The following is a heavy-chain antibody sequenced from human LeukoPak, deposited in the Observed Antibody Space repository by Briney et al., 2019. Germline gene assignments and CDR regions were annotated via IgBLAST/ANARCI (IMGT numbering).Heavy chain of an antibody. CDR1: GGTFSSYA. J-gene: IGHJ4*02. Sequence: GASVKVSCKASGGTFSSYAISWVRQAPGQGLEWMGGIIPIFGTASYAQKFQGRVTITADESTSTAYMELSSLRSEDTAVYYCARDCSGGSCYSDYWGQGTLVTVSS. V-gene: IGHV1-69*01. CDR3: ARDCSGGSCYSDY. CDR2: IIPIFGTA. D-gene: IGHD2-15*01.